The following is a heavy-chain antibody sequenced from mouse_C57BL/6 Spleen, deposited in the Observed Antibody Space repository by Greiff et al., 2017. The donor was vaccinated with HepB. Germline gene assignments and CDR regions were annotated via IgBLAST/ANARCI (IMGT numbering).Heavy chain of an antibody. V-gene: IGHV1-59*01. CDR2: IDPSDSYT. J-gene: IGHJ3*01. CDR3: AREVDSSGYVGAY. CDR1: GYTFTSYW. Sequence: QVQLQQPGAELVRPGTSVKLSCKASGYTFTSYWMHWVKQRPGQGLEWIGVIDPSDSYTNYNQKFKGKATLTVDTSSSTAYMQLSSLTSEDSAVYDCAREVDSSGYVGAYWGQGTLVTVSA. D-gene: IGHD3-2*02.